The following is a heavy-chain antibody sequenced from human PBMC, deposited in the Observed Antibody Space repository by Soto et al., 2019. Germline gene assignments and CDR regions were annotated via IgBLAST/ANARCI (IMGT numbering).Heavy chain of an antibody. CDR2: INPNSGGP. D-gene: IGHD2-15*01. CDR1: GYTFTGPY. CDR3: AREYPGVVVLAETDYPLDY. J-gene: IGHJ4*02. V-gene: IGHV1-2*02. Sequence: ASVKVSCKASGYTFTGPYMHWVRQAPGQGPEWMGWINPNSGGPNYAQKFRGRVTMTRDTSISTAYMELSRLRSDDTAVYYCAREYPGVVVLAETDYPLDYWGQGTLVTVSS.